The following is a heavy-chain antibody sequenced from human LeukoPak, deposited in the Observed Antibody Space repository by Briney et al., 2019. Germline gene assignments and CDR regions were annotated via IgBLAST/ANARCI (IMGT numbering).Heavy chain of an antibody. CDR3: ARAKYYDSSGYWDY. D-gene: IGHD3-22*01. J-gene: IGHJ4*02. CDR2: ISSSGSTI. Sequence: GGSQRLSCAASGFTFSSYEMNWVRQAPGKGLEWVSYISSSGSTIYYADSVKGRFTISRDNAKNSLYLQMNSLRAEDTAVYYCARAKYYDSSGYWDYWGQGTLVTVSS. CDR1: GFTFSSYE. V-gene: IGHV3-48*03.